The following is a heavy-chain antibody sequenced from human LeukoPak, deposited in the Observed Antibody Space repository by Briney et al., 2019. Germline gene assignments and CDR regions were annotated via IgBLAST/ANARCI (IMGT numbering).Heavy chain of an antibody. V-gene: IGHV1-69*05. CDR3: ARAIVVVPAARNYYYMDV. D-gene: IGHD2-2*01. J-gene: IGHJ6*03. CDR2: IIPIFGTA. Sequence: GASVKVSCKASGYTFTSYDINWVRQAPGQGLEWMGGIIPIFGTANYAQKFQGRVTITTDESTSTAYMELSSLRSEDTAVYYCARAIVVVPAARNYYYMDVWGKGTTVTVSS. CDR1: GYTFTSYD.